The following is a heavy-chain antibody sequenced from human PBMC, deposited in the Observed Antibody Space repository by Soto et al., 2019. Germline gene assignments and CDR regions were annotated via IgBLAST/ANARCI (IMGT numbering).Heavy chain of an antibody. V-gene: IGHV4-34*01. CDR3: ARGHNIVVVPAATYNWFDP. J-gene: IGHJ5*02. CDR1: GGSFSGYY. Sequence: SETLSLTCAVYGGSFSGYYWSWIRQPPGKGLEWIGEINHSGSTNYNPSLKSRVTISVDTSKNQFSLKLSSVTAADTAVYYCARGHNIVVVPAATYNWFDPWGQGTLVTVSS. D-gene: IGHD2-2*01. CDR2: INHSGST.